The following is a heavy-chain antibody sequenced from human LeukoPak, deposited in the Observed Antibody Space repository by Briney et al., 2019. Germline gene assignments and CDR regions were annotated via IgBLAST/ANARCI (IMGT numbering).Heavy chain of an antibody. D-gene: IGHD3-10*01. CDR3: ARGLYGSGYNWFDP. CDR1: GGTFSSYA. V-gene: IGHV1-18*01. J-gene: IGHJ5*02. CDR2: ISAYNGYT. Sequence: GPSVKVSCKASGGTFSSYAISWVRQAPGQGLGWMGWISAYNGYTNYAQKFQGRVTMTEDTSTDTAYMELSSLRSEDTAVYYCARGLYGSGYNWFDPWGQGTLVTVSS.